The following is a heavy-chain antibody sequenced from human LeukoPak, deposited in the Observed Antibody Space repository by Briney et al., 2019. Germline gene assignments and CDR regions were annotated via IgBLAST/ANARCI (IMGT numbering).Heavy chain of an antibody. Sequence: GESLQISCQGSGYSFTSYWIGWVRQMPGKGLEWMGIIYPGDSDTRYSPSFQGQVTISADKSISTAYLQWSSLKASDTAMYYCARLAAAGTYTYYYYGMDVWGQGTTVTVSS. CDR2: IYPGDSDT. D-gene: IGHD6-13*01. CDR3: ARLAAAGTYTYYYYGMDV. J-gene: IGHJ6*02. V-gene: IGHV5-51*01. CDR1: GYSFTSYW.